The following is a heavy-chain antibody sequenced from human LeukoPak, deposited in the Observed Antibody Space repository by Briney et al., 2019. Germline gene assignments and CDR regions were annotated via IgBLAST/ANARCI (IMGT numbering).Heavy chain of an antibody. D-gene: IGHD5-24*01. Sequence: PSETLSLTCAVYGGSFSGYYWSWIRQPPGKGLEWIGEINHSGSTNYTPSLKSRVTISVDTSKNQFSLKLSSVTAADTAVYYCARGGDGYVNWFDPWGQGTLVSVSS. J-gene: IGHJ5*02. CDR2: INHSGST. CDR1: GGSFSGYY. V-gene: IGHV4-34*01. CDR3: ARGGDGYVNWFDP.